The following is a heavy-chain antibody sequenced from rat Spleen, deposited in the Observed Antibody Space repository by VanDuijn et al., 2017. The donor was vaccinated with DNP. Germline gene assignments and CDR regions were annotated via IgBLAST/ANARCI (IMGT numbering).Heavy chain of an antibody. CDR3: VRDSGLEPY. V-gene: IGHV2-27*01. CDR2: YKIGGPT. D-gene: IGHD1-11*01. CDR1: GFHLTRI. J-gene: IGHJ3*01. Sequence: QVQLKEPGPGLVQPSQTLSPPCTVPGFHLTRIIWPWIPHPPGKGLEWVGRYKIGGPTNYNSALKSRLSITRDTSKSQVFLKMNSVQTEDTAMYFCVRDSGLEPYWGQGTLVTVSS.